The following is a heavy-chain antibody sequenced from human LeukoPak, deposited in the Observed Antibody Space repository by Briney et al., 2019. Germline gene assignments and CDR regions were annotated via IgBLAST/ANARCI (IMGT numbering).Heavy chain of an antibody. CDR2: IYTSGST. J-gene: IGHJ4*02. D-gene: IGHD6-13*01. Sequence: SETLSLTCTVSGGSISSYYWSWIRQPAGKGLEWIGRIYTSGSTNYNPSLKSRVTMSVDTSKNQFSLKLSSVTAADTAVYYCARRGSQQLVAWYFDYWGQGTLVTVSS. V-gene: IGHV4-4*07. CDR1: GGSISSYY. CDR3: ARRGSQQLVAWYFDY.